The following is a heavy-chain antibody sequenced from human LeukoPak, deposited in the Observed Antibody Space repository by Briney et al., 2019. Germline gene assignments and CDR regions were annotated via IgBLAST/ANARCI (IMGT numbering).Heavy chain of an antibody. J-gene: IGHJ4*02. CDR1: GFPFISYA. D-gene: IGHD6-19*01. CDR2: IRGSGGST. CDR3: AKDRWSTSGGGFDY. V-gene: IGHV3-23*01. Sequence: PGGSLRLSCSASGFPFISYAMTWVRQAPGKGLEWVSTIRGSGGSTYYADSVKCRFTISRDNSKNTLNLHMNSLRAEDTAAYYCAKDRWSTSGGGFDYWGQGTLVTVSS.